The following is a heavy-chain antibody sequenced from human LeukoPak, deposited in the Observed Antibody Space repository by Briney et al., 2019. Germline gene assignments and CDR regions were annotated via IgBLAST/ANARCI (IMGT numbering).Heavy chain of an antibody. CDR2: INHSGST. CDR3: ARLTDDYVWGSYRFYDY. Sequence: SETLSLTCAVYGGSFSGYYWGWIRQPPGKGLEWIGEINHSGSTNYNPSLKSRVTISVDTSKNQFSLKLSSVTAADTAVYYCARLTDDYVWGSYRFYDYWGQGTLVTVSS. D-gene: IGHD3-16*02. V-gene: IGHV4-34*01. CDR1: GGSFSGYY. J-gene: IGHJ4*02.